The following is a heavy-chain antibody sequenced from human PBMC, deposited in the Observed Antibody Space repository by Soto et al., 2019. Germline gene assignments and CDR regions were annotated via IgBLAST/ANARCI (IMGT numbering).Heavy chain of an antibody. CDR1: GGSFSGYY. J-gene: IGHJ4*02. V-gene: IGHV4-34*01. CDR3: ARGGVDNGIAVAGTEY. D-gene: IGHD6-19*01. CDR2: INHSGST. Sequence: QVQLQQWGAGLLKPSETLSLTCAVYGGSFSGYYWSWIRQPPGKGLEWIGEINHSGSTNYNPSLKSRFTLSXXTXKXXFSLRRSSVTAADTAVYYCARGGVDNGIAVAGTEYWGQGTLVTVSS.